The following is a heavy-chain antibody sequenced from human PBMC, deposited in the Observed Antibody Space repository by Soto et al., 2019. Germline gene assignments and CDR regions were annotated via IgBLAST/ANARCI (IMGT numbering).Heavy chain of an antibody. CDR1: GFTFSSYS. Sequence: GGSLRLSCAASGFTFSSYSMNWVRQAPGKGLEWVSYISSSSSTIYYAESGKGRFTISRDNAKNSLYLQMNSLRAEDTAMYYCAREEYSSSWYEGAFDIWGQGTMVTVSS. CDR2: ISSSSSTI. V-gene: IGHV3-48*01. J-gene: IGHJ3*02. D-gene: IGHD6-13*01. CDR3: AREEYSSSWYEGAFDI.